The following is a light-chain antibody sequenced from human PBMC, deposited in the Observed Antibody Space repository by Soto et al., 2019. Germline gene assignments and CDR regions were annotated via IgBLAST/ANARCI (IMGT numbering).Light chain of an antibody. CDR3: TSYAGSKNFVV. Sequence: QSVLTQPPSASGSPGQSVTISCTGTSSDVGGYNYVSWYQQHPGKAPKLMIYEVSKRPSGVPDRFSGSKSGNTAYLTVSGIKAEDEADYYCTSYAGSKNFVVFGGGTKLTVL. CDR2: EVS. CDR1: SSDVGGYNY. J-gene: IGLJ2*01. V-gene: IGLV2-8*01.